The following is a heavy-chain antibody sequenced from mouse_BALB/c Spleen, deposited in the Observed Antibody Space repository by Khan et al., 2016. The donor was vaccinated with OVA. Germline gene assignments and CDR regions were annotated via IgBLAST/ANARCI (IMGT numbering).Heavy chain of an antibody. CDR2: ISSVAYSI. CDR1: GFTFIDYG. CDR3: VRGGFAY. J-gene: IGHJ3*01. Sequence: EVELVESGGGLVQPGGSRKLSCAASGFTFIDYGMAWVRQTPGKGPEWIAFISSVAYSIYYADTVTGRFTISREHAKNTLYLEMSRLMSDDTAMDYCVRGGFAYWGQGTLVTVSA. V-gene: IGHV5-15*02.